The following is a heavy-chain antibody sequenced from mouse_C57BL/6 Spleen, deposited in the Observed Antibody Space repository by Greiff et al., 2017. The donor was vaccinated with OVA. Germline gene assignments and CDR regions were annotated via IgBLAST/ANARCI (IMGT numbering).Heavy chain of an antibody. CDR1: GYSITSGYY. D-gene: IGHD3-3*01. Sequence: EVQLQESGPGLVKPSQSLSLTCSVTGYSITSGYYWNWIRQFPGNKLEWMGYISYDGSNNYNPSLKNRISITRDTSKNQFFLKLNSVTTEDTATYDCARVRAYAIDYWGQGTSVTVSS. CDR2: ISYDGSN. J-gene: IGHJ4*01. V-gene: IGHV3-6*01. CDR3: ARVRAYAIDY.